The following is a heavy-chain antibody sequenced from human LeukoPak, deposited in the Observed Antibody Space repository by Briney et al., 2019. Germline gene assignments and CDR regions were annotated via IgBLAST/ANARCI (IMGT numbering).Heavy chain of an antibody. CDR2: IWYDGSNK. CDR1: GFTFSSYG. CDR3: AREDYDYDSSGYYFWLWAFDI. D-gene: IGHD3-22*01. Sequence: GGSLRLSCAAPGFTFSSYGMHWVRQAPGKGLEWVAVIWYDGSNKYYADSVKGRFTISRDNSKNTLYLRMNSLRAEDTAVYYCAREDYDYDSSGYYFWLWAFDIWGQGTMVTVSS. V-gene: IGHV3-33*01. J-gene: IGHJ3*02.